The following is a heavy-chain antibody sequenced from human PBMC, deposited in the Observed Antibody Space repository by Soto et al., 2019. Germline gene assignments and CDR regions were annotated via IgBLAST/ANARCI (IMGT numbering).Heavy chain of an antibody. CDR1: GGTFSSHS. CDR3: STSVYCSTTRCYYYYGLVV. J-gene: IGHJ6*02. CDR2: IIPIFGTE. V-gene: IGHV1-69*01. D-gene: IGHD2-2*01. Sequence: QVQLVQSGAEVKKPGSSVKGSCKVSGGTFSSHSINWVRQAPGQGPEWMGGIIPIFGTENYAQKFQGRVTITAHESTSTAYMELSSLTSEDTALYYCSTSVYCSTTRCYYYYGLVVWGQGTTVIVSS.